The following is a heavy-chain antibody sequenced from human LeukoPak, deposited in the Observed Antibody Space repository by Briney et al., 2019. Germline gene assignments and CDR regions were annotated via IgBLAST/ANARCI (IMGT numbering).Heavy chain of an antibody. CDR3: ARWYPKKIAAAGPRFDY. Sequence: ASVKVSCKASGYTFTSYDINWVRQATGQGLEWMGWMNPNSGNTGYAQKFQGRVTMTRNTSISTAYMELSSLRSEDTAVYYCARWYPKKIAAAGPRFDYWGQGTLVTVSS. D-gene: IGHD6-13*01. CDR1: GYTFTSYD. CDR2: MNPNSGNT. J-gene: IGHJ4*02. V-gene: IGHV1-8*01.